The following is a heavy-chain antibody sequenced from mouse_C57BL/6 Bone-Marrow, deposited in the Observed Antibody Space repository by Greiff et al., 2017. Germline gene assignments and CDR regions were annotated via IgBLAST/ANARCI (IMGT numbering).Heavy chain of an antibody. D-gene: IGHD1-1*01. V-gene: IGHV1-81*01. CDR3: ARLRVYYYGSSFAWFAY. CDR2: IYPRSGNT. CDR1: GYTFTSYG. J-gene: IGHJ3*01. Sequence: VQLQQSGAELARPGASVKLSCKASGYTFTSYGISWVKQRTGQGLEWIGEIYPRSGNTYYNEKFKGKATLTADKSSSTAYMELRSLTSEDSAVYFCARLRVYYYGSSFAWFAYWGQVTLVTVSA.